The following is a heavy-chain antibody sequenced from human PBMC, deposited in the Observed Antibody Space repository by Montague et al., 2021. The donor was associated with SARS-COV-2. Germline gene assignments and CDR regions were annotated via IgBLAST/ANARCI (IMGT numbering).Heavy chain of an antibody. CDR1: GGSIRNYY. V-gene: IGHV4-4*07. Sequence: SQTLSLTCNVSGGSIRNYYWSWIRQPAGKGLEWIGRIYPSGGIFDSGRTNYHPSLKSRVTVSIDTSRNQFSLSLNSVTAADTAVYFCARDSDFSSWHEAEDYFDYWGQGILVAVSS. CDR3: ARDSDFSSWHEAEDYFDY. CDR2: IYPSGGIFDSGRT. D-gene: IGHD6-13*01. J-gene: IGHJ4*02.